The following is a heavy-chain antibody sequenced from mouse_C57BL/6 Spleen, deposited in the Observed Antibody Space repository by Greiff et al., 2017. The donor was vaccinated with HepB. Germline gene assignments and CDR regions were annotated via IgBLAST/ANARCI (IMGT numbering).Heavy chain of an antibody. V-gene: IGHV1-69*01. CDR1: GYTFTSYW. D-gene: IGHD1-1*01. CDR2: IDPSDSYT. Sequence: VQLQQSGAELVMPGASVKLSCKASGYTFTSYWMHWVKQRPGQGLEWIGEIDPSDSYTNYNQKFKGKSTLTVDKSSSTAYMQLSSLTSEDSAVYYCARDYYGSSYLYAMDYWGQGTSVTVSS. CDR3: ARDYYGSSYLYAMDY. J-gene: IGHJ4*01.